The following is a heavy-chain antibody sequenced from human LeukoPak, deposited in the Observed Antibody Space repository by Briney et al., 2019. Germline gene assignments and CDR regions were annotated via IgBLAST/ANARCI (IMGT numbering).Heavy chain of an antibody. CDR3: AEDFGGDYGFNWFDP. CDR2: ISGSGGST. J-gene: IGHJ5*02. D-gene: IGHD4-17*01. Sequence: GGSLRLSCAASGFTFSSYAMSWVRQAPGKGLEWVSAISGSGGSTYYADSVKGRFTISRDNSKNTLYLQMNSLRAEDTAVYYCAEDFGGDYGFNWFDPWGQGTLVTVSS. CDR1: GFTFSSYA. V-gene: IGHV3-23*01.